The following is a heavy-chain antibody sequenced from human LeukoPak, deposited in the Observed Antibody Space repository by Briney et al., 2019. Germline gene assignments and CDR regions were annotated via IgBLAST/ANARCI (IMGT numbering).Heavy chain of an antibody. CDR1: GYTFTSYD. CDR3: ARGVAAAGYNWFDP. V-gene: IGHV1-8*01. Sequence: GASVKGSCKASGYTFTSYDINWERQATGQGLEWMGWMNPNSGNTGYAQKFQGRVTMTRNTSISTAYMELSSLRSEDTAVYYCARGVAAAGYNWFDPWGQGTLVTVSS. J-gene: IGHJ5*02. D-gene: IGHD6-13*01. CDR2: MNPNSGNT.